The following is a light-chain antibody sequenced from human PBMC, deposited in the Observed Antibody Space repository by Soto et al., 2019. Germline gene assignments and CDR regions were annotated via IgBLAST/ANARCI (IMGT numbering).Light chain of an antibody. CDR1: SSNIGAGYD. V-gene: IGLV1-40*01. CDR2: DNS. CDR3: QSYDRSLSGSRV. Sequence: QSVLTQPPSVSGAPGQRVTISCTGSSSNIGAGYDVHWYQQLPGTAPKLLIYDNSNRPSGVPDRFSGSKSGTSASLAITGLQAEDEADYYCQSYDRSLSGSRVFGTGTKVT. J-gene: IGLJ1*01.